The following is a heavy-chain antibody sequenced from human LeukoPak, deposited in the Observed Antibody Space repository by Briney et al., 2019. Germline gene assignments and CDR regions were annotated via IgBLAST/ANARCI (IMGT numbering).Heavy chain of an antibody. CDR1: GYTFTGYY. CDR2: ISSYNGNT. J-gene: IGHJ4*02. Sequence: ASVKVSCKASGYTFTGYYIHWVRQAPGQGLEWMGWISSYNGNTNYAQKLQGRVTMTTETSTSTVYMELRSLRSDDTAIYYCARDRGYSVYDRSDYWGQGTLVTVSS. D-gene: IGHD5/OR15-5a*01. V-gene: IGHV1-18*04. CDR3: ARDRGYSVYDRSDY.